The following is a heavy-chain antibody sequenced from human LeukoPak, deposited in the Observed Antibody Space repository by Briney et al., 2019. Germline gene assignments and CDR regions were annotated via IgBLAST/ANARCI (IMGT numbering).Heavy chain of an antibody. J-gene: IGHJ4*02. D-gene: IGHD2-2*01. CDR1: GYTFTGYA. CDR3: ARDWGYQLIAY. Sequence: ASVKVSCKASGYTFTGYALHWVRQAPGQRLEWMGWINGGSGNTKYSQNFQGRVTITRDTSASTAYLELSSLRSEDTAVYYCARDWGYQLIAYRGQGTLVTVSS. CDR2: INGGSGNT. V-gene: IGHV1-3*01.